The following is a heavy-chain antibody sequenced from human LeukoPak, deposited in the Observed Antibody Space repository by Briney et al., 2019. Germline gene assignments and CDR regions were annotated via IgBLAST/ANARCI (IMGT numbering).Heavy chain of an antibody. CDR3: ASRPFETTVVPWDFY. CDR1: GYNFNTYW. CDR2: IRPMNSDV. J-gene: IGHJ4*02. Sequence: GESLKISSKGSGYNFNTYWVAWVRQLPGKGLEWMGIIRPMNSDVRYSPSFQGQVTISADRSINTAYLQWSSLTASDTAMYYCASRPFETTVVPWDFYWGQGTQVTVSS. D-gene: IGHD4-23*01. V-gene: IGHV5-51*01.